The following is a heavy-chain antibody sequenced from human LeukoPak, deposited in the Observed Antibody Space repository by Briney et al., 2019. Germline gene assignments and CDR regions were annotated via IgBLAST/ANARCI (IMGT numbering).Heavy chain of an antibody. CDR1: GGSFSGYY. Sequence: PSETLSLTCAVYGGSFSGYYWSWIRQPPGKGLEWIGEINHSGSTNYNPSLKSRVTISVDTSKNQFSLRLSSVTAADTAVYYCARDRNVYGSGSAPYYFGYWGQGTLVTVSS. CDR2: INHSGST. CDR3: ARDRNVYGSGSAPYYFGY. J-gene: IGHJ4*02. V-gene: IGHV4-34*01. D-gene: IGHD3-10*01.